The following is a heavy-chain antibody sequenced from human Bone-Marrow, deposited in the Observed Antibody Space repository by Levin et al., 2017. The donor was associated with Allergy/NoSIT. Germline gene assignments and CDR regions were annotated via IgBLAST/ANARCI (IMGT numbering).Heavy chain of an antibody. Sequence: EASVKVSCKASGYTFTSYGISWVRQAPGQGLEWMGWISAYNGNTNYAQKLQGRVTMTTDTSTSTAYMELRSLRSDDTAVYYCARDHRKYDSSGYCDYWGQGTLVTVSS. CDR3: ARDHRKYDSSGYCDY. D-gene: IGHD3-22*01. CDR1: GYTFTSYG. V-gene: IGHV1-18*01. J-gene: IGHJ4*02. CDR2: ISAYNGNT.